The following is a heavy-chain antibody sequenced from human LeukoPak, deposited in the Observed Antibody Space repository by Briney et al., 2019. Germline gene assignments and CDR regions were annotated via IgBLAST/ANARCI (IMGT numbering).Heavy chain of an antibody. V-gene: IGHV3-23*01. CDR1: GYTFSSYA. CDR2: ISGRGSST. CDR3: AKVVYAYDDVWGSYRPFDY. J-gene: IGHJ4*02. Sequence: PGGSLRLTCAASGYTFSSYALRCVRQRPGEGLEWVSAISGRGSSTYYADSVKGRFTISRDNSKNQLYLQMNSLRAEDTAVYYCAKVVYAYDDVWGSYRPFDYWAQRTLVTVSS. D-gene: IGHD3-16*02.